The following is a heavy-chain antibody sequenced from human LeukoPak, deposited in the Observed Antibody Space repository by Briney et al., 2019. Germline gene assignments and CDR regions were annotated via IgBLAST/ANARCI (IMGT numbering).Heavy chain of an antibody. CDR1: GFTFSSYG. Sequence: GGSLRLSCAASGFTFSSYGMHWVRQAPGKGLEWVAVISYDGSNKYYADSVKGRFTISRDNSKNTLYLQMNSLRAEDTAVYYCAKWVDYYFDYWGQGTLVTVSS. V-gene: IGHV3-30*18. CDR2: ISYDGSNK. J-gene: IGHJ4*02. D-gene: IGHD1-26*01. CDR3: AKWVDYYFDY.